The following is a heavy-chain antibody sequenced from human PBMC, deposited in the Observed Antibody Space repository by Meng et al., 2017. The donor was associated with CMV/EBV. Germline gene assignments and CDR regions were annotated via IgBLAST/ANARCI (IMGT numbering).Heavy chain of an antibody. Sequence: SGFTFSSSGMHWVGQAPGKGLDWVPVISYDGINKYYADSVKGRFTISRDNSKTTLYLQMNSLRAEDTAVYYCAKDRITIFGVNWFDPWGQGTLVTVSS. CDR2: ISYDGINK. V-gene: IGHV3-30*18. CDR3: AKDRITIFGVNWFDP. J-gene: IGHJ5*02. D-gene: IGHD3-3*01. CDR1: GFTFSSSG.